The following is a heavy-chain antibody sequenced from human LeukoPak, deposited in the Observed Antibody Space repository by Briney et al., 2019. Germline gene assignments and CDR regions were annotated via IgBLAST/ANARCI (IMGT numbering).Heavy chain of an antibody. CDR3: ARAQVTNSLGVPAAGFYY. V-gene: IGHV1-3*01. CDR2: INAGNGNT. Sequence: ASVKVFCKASGYTFTSYAMHWVRQAPGQRLEWMGWINAGNGNTKYSQKFQGRVTITRDTSASTAYMELSSLRSEDTAVYYCARAQVTNSLGVPAAGFYYWGQGTLVTVSS. CDR1: GYTFTSYA. J-gene: IGHJ4*02. D-gene: IGHD2-2*01.